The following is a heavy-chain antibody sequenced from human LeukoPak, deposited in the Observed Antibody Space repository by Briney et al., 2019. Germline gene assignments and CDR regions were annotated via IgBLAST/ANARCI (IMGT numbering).Heavy chain of an antibody. CDR1: GFTFSSYG. CDR2: IWYDGSKK. J-gene: IGHJ4*02. CDR3: ARDTYDSGGYSYGIY. Sequence: GRSLRLSCAASGFTFSSYGMHWVRQAPGKGLEWVADIWYDGSKKYYADSVKGRFSISRDNSKNTLYLQMNSLRAEDTAVYYCARDTYDSGGYSYGIYWGQGTLVTASS. D-gene: IGHD3-22*01. V-gene: IGHV3-33*01.